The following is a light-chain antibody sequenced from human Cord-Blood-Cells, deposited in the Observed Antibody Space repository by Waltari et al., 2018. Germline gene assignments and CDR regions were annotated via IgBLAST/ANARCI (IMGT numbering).Light chain of an antibody. CDR2: KDS. CDR1: ALPKQY. J-gene: IGLJ2*01. V-gene: IGLV3-25*02. CDR3: QSADSSGTYVV. Sequence: SYELTQQPSVSVSPGQTDTITCSGDALPKQYAYWYQQKPGQAPGLVIYKDSERPSGIPERFSGSSSGTTVTLTISGVQAEDEADYYCQSADSSGTYVVFGGGTKLTVL.